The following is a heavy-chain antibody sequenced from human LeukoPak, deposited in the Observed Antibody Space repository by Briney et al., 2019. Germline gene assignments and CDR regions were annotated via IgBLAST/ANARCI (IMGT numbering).Heavy chain of an antibody. CDR3: ARGRNLEWFDY. V-gene: IGHV4-59*01. J-gene: IGHJ5*01. Sequence: PGGPLRLSCAASGFTFDDYGMSWVRQAPGKGLEWIGYIYYSGSTNYNPSLKSRVTISVDTSKNQFSLKLNSVTAADTAVYYCARGRNLEWFDYWGQGTLVTVSS. CDR2: IYYSGST. CDR1: GFTFDDYG. D-gene: IGHD3-3*01.